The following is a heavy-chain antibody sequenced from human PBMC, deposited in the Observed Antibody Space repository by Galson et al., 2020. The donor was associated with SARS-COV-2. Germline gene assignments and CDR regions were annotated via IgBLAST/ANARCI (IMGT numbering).Heavy chain of an antibody. V-gene: IGHV1-8*01. CDR2: MNHNSGNT. CDR1: GYTFTRYD. J-gene: IGHJ5*02. D-gene: IGHD2-2*01. CDR3: ARLDCSSTSCYGFDP. Sequence: ASVKVSCRASGYTFTRYDINWVRQATGQGLEWMGWMNHNSGNTGYAQKFQGRVTMTRNTSISTAYMELSSLRSEDTAVYYCARLDCSSTSCYGFDPWGQGTLVAVSS.